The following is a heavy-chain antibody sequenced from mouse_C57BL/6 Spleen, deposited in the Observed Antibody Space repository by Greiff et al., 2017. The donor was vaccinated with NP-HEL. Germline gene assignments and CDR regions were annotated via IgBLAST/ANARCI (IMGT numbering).Heavy chain of an antibody. CDR2: IRNKANNHAT. CDR3: TRMDDSSGYWFAY. Sequence: EVKVEESGGGLVQPGGSMKLSCAASGFTFSDAWMDWVRQSPEKGLEWVAEIRNKANNHATYYAESVKGRFTISRDDSKSSVYLQMNSLRAEDTGIYYCTRMDDSSGYWFAYWGQGTLVTVSA. D-gene: IGHD3-2*02. J-gene: IGHJ3*01. V-gene: IGHV6-6*01. CDR1: GFTFSDAW.